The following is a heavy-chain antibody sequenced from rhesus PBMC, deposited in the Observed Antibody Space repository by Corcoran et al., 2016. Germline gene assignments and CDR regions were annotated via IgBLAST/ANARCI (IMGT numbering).Heavy chain of an antibody. Sequence: QVHLQESGPGLVKPSETLSLTCAVSGYSISSAYGWDWIRQPPGKGLEWIGQIFGGTGSTYSNPSLKSRVTVSKDAPKNQCSLTLRSVTAADTAVYYCARAVYWYFDLWGPGSPITISS. CDR3: ARAVYWYFDL. CDR1: GYSISSAYG. V-gene: IGHV4-127*01. J-gene: IGHJ2*01. CDR2: IFGGTGST.